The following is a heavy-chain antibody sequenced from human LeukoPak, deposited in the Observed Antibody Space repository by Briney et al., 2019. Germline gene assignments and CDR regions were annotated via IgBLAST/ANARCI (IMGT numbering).Heavy chain of an antibody. V-gene: IGHV4-59*01. D-gene: IGHD6-19*01. J-gene: IGHJ4*02. CDR1: GGSISSYY. Sequence: KTSETLSLTCTVSGGSISSYYWSWIRQPPGKGLEWIGYIYYSGTTNYNPSLKSRVTLSVDTSKGQFSLKLSSVTAADTAVYYCAGQWLAEEDTEDYWGQGTLVTVSS. CDR2: IYYSGTT. CDR3: AGQWLAEEDTEDY.